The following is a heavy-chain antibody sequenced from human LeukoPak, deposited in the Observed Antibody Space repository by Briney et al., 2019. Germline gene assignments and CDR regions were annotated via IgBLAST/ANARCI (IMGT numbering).Heavy chain of an antibody. CDR1: GGSISSGGYY. D-gene: IGHD3-10*01. J-gene: IGHJ4*02. V-gene: IGHV4-31*03. CDR3: ARNGDSYGYFDY. Sequence: PSETLSLTCTVSGGSISSGGYYWSWIRQHPGKGLEWIGYTYYSGSTYYNPSLKSRVTISVDTSKNQFSLKLSSVTAADTAVYYCARNGDSYGYFDYWGQGTLVTVSS. CDR2: TYYSGST.